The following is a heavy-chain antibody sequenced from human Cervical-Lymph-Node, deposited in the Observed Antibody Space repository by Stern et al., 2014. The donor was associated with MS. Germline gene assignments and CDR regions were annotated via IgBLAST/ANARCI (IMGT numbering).Heavy chain of an antibody. V-gene: IGHV5-51*01. CDR2: IYPDDSDT. CDR1: GYSFNIYW. CDR3: ARRGMDV. Sequence: EVQLVQSGAEVKKPGESLTISCKGFGYSFNIYWIAWVRQRPGKGLEWMGIIYPDDSDTVYSPSFQGQVTFSVDKSISTAYLQWSSLKPSDTATYFCARRGMDVWGQGTSVTVSS. J-gene: IGHJ6*02.